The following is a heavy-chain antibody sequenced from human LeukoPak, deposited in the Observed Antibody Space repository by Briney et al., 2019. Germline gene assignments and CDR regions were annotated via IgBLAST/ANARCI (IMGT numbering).Heavy chain of an antibody. Sequence: ASVKVSCKASGYTFTGYYMHWVRQAPGQGLEWMGWINPNSGGTNYAQKFQGRVTMTRDTSISTAYMELSRLKSDDTAVYYCARGVRITIFGAKRYDYWGQGTLVTVSS. V-gene: IGHV1-2*02. CDR2: INPNSGGT. J-gene: IGHJ4*02. CDR3: ARGVRITIFGAKRYDY. D-gene: IGHD3-3*01. CDR1: GYTFTGYY.